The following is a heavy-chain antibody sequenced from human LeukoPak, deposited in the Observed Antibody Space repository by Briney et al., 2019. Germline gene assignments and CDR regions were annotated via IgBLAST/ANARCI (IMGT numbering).Heavy chain of an antibody. Sequence: ASVKVSCKASGYTFTSYGISWVRQAPGQGLEWMGRINPNSGDTNFAQKFQGRVTMTRDTSISTACMDLSGLRPDDTAVYYCAREGSGYTYGRGSYFDYWGHGILVTVSS. D-gene: IGHD5-18*01. V-gene: IGHV1-2*06. CDR1: GYTFTSYG. J-gene: IGHJ4*01. CDR3: AREGSGYTYGRGSYFDY. CDR2: INPNSGDT.